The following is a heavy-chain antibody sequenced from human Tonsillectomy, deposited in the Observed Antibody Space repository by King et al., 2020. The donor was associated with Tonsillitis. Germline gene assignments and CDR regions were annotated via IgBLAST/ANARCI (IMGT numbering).Heavy chain of an antibody. CDR2: ISYDGSNT. Sequence: VQLVESGGGVVQPGRSLRLSCAASGFTFSTYAMHWVRQAPGKGLEWVAVISYDGSNTYYADYVKGRFTISRDNSKNTLYLQMNSLRAEDTAVYYCAKEPSGGVHRVRGVIITGYSGMDVWGQGTTVTVSS. D-gene: IGHD3-10*01. J-gene: IGHJ6*02. CDR1: GFTFSTYA. CDR3: AKEPSGGVHRVRGVIITGYSGMDV. V-gene: IGHV3-30*18.